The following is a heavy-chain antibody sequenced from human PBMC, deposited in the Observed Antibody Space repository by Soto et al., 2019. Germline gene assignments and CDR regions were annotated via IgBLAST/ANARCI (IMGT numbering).Heavy chain of an antibody. J-gene: IGHJ3*02. CDR1: GFSFSSQW. V-gene: IGHV3-7*02. D-gene: IGHD3-10*01. CDR2: IQQVGSHK. Sequence: EVQLVESGGGLVQPGGSLRLSCAASGFSFSSQWMSWVRQAPGKGLEWVANIQQVGSHKYYVDSVKGRFTISRDNAKNSLFLQMSGLRAEDTAVYFCATLSGSGREAAFDIWGQGTMVIVSS. CDR3: ATLSGSGREAAFDI.